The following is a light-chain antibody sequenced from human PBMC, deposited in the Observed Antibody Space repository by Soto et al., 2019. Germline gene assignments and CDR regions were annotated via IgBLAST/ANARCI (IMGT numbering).Light chain of an antibody. Sequence: QSVLTQPPSASGTPGQRVTISCSGSSSNIGSNYVYWYQQLPGTAPKLLIYRNNQRPSGVPDRFSGSKSGTSASLAISGLRSEDVADYYCAAWDDSLSGWVFGGGTKVTVL. CDR1: SSNIGSNY. CDR3: AAWDDSLSGWV. V-gene: IGLV1-47*01. CDR2: RNN. J-gene: IGLJ3*02.